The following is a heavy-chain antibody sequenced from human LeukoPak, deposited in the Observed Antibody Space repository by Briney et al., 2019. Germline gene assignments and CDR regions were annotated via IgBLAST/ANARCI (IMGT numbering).Heavy chain of an antibody. V-gene: IGHV4-59*08. CDR1: GGSISSYY. J-gene: IGHJ4*02. CDR2: IYYSGST. D-gene: IGHD3-22*01. CDR3: ARLYYDSSGYRPDY. Sequence: SETLSLTCTVSGGSISSYYWSWIRQPPGKGLDWIGYIYYSGSTNYNPSLKSRVTISVDTSKNQFSLKLSSVTAADTAVYYCARLYYDSSGYRPDYWGQGTLVTVSS.